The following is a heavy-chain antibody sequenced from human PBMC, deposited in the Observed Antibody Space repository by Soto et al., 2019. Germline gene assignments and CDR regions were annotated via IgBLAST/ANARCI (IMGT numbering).Heavy chain of an antibody. D-gene: IGHD3-10*01. V-gene: IGHV4-4*02. Sequence: SETLSLTCAVSGGSTSSSNWWSWVRQPPGKGLEWIGEIYHSGSTNYNPSLKSRVTISVDKSKNQFSLKLSSETAADTAVYYCARDSLWITMVRGHYYYYYYGMDVWGQGTTVT. CDR1: GGSTSSSNW. J-gene: IGHJ6*02. CDR2: IYHSGST. CDR3: ARDSLWITMVRGHYYYYYYGMDV.